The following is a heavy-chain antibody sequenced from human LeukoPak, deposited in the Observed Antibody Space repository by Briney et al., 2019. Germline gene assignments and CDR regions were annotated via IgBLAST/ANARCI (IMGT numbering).Heavy chain of an antibody. D-gene: IGHD2-2*01. Sequence: GGSLRLSCAASGFTFSSYGMHWVRQAPGKGLEWVAFIRYDGSNKYYADSVKGRFTISRDNSKNTLYLQMNSLRAEDTAVYYCAKDNPPYQLKGNNWFDPWGQGTLVTVSS. J-gene: IGHJ5*02. CDR3: AKDNPPYQLKGNNWFDP. CDR2: IRYDGSNK. CDR1: GFTFSSYG. V-gene: IGHV3-30*02.